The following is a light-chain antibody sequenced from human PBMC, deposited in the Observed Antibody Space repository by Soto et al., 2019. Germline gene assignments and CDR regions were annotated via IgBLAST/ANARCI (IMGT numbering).Light chain of an antibody. J-gene: IGKJ5*01. CDR1: QSVGTR. Sequence: EILLTQSPDTLSLSPGERATLSCRAAQSVGTRLAWYQHKTGQAPRLLISGASSRATGIPDRFTGSGSETSFTLTISRLEPEDFALYYCQQRSNRPLTFGQGTRLEIK. V-gene: IGKV3D-20*02. CDR3: QQRSNRPLT. CDR2: GAS.